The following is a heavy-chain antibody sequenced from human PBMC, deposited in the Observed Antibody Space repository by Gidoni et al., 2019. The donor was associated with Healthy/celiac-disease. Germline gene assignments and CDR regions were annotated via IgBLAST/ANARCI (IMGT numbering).Heavy chain of an antibody. J-gene: IGHJ4*02. CDR1: GGSFSGYY. CDR3: ARGGGLFYSGYDTVYYFDY. V-gene: IGHV4-34*01. Sequence: QVQLQQWGAGLLKPSETLSLTCAVYGGSFSGYYWSWIRQPPGKGLEWIGEINHSGSTNYNTSLKSRVTISVDTSKNQFSLKLSSVTAADTAVYYWARGGGLFYSGYDTVYYFDYWGQGTLVTVSS. CDR2: INHSGST. D-gene: IGHD5-12*01.